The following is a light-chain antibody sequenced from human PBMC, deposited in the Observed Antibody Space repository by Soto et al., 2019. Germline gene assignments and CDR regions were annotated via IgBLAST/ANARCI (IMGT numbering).Light chain of an antibody. CDR3: AAWDDSLNGVV. CDR2: TNN. CDR1: DSNIGSNA. Sequence: QSVLTQPPSASGTPGQRVTISCSGSDSNIGSNAVNWYHQLPGTAPKLLINTNNERPSGVPDRFSGSKSGTSASLAISGLQSEDEADYHCAAWDDSLNGVVFGGGTKLTDL. J-gene: IGLJ2*01. V-gene: IGLV1-44*01.